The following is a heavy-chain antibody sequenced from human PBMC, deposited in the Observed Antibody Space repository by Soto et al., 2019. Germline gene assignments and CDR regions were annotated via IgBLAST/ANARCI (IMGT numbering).Heavy chain of an antibody. J-gene: IGHJ3*02. CDR1: GFTVSSNY. V-gene: IGHV3-53*01. Sequence: PGGSLRLSCAASGFTVSSNYMSWVRQAPGKGLEWVSVIYSGGSTYYADSVKGRFTISRDNSKNTLYLQMNSLRAEDTAVYYCALDGYNSGDHDAFDIWGQGTMVTVSS. CDR3: ALDGYNSGDHDAFDI. D-gene: IGHD5-12*01. CDR2: IYSGGST.